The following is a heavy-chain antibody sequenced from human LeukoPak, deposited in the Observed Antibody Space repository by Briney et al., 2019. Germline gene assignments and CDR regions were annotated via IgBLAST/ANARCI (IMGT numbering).Heavy chain of an antibody. Sequence: SETLSLTCTVSGGSISRGSYHWSWIRQPAGKGLEWIGRFYTSGTPNYNPSLKSRVTILVDTSRNQFSLKLNSVTAADTAVYYCARDYNWFDPWGQGALVTVSS. CDR3: ARDYNWFDP. CDR2: FYTSGTP. CDR1: GGSISRGSYH. J-gene: IGHJ5*02. V-gene: IGHV4-61*02.